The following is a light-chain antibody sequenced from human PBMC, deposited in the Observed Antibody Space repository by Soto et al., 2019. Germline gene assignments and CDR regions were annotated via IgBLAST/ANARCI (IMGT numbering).Light chain of an antibody. CDR2: SAS. Sequence: EIVLTQSPGTLSLSPGDRANLSCTASQTVTGNYLAWYHQKPGQAPRLLTHSASSRATGIPDRFSASGTGTDFTLPISRLEPEDFAVYYCQQYSASPRTFGQGPKVDIK. J-gene: IGKJ1*01. CDR1: QTVTGNY. V-gene: IGKV3-20*01. CDR3: QQYSASPRT.